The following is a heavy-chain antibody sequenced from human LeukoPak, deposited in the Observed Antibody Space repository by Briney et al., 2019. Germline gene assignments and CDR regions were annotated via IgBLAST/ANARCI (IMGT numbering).Heavy chain of an antibody. V-gene: IGHV1-69*13. J-gene: IGHJ3*02. Sequence: SVKVSCKASGYTFTSYAISWVRQAPGQGLEWMGGIIPIFGTANYAQKFQGRVTITADESTSTAYMELSSLRSEDTAVYYCARAPADIVVVPAAGGAFDIWGQGTMVTVSS. CDR2: IIPIFGTA. D-gene: IGHD2-2*01. CDR3: ARAPADIVVVPAAGGAFDI. CDR1: GYTFTSYA.